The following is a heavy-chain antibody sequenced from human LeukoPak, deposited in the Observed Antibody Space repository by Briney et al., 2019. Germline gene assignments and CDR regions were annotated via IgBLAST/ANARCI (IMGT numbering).Heavy chain of an antibody. J-gene: IGHJ6*03. CDR2: ISYDGNNK. V-gene: IGHV3-30*04. CDR3: AREGIPYYYYYMDV. Sequence: GGSLRLSCAASGFTFSSYAMHWVRQAPGKGLEWVAVISYDGNNKYYADSVKGRFTISRDNSKNTLYLQMNSLGADDTAVYYCAREGIPYYYYYMDVWGKGTTVTVSS. CDR1: GFTFSSYA.